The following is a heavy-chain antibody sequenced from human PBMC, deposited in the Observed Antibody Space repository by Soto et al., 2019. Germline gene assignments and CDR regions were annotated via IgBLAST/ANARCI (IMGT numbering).Heavy chain of an antibody. CDR3: TRDSDGYFDY. J-gene: IGHJ4*02. V-gene: IGHV3-49*04. CDR2: IRSKAYGGTT. CDR1: GFTFGDYA. Sequence: EVQLVESGGGLVQPGRSLRLSCTASGFTFGDYAMSWVRQAPGKGLEWVGFIRSKAYGGTTEYAASVKGRFTISRDDSKSIAYLQMNSLKTEDTAVYYCTRDSDGYFDYWGQGTLVTVSS.